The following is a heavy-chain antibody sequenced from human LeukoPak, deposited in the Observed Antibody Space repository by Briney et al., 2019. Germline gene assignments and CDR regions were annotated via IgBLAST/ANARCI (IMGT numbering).Heavy chain of an antibody. CDR2: VWYDGSDK. CDR1: GFIFRNYD. CDR3: ARDLNREDFDY. D-gene: IGHD3-9*01. J-gene: IGHJ4*02. V-gene: IGHV3-33*08. Sequence: GRSLRLSCAASGFIFRNYDMHWVRQAPGKGLEWLAIVWYDGSDKYYADSVKGRFTVSRDNSKNTLYLQMNSLRADDTAVYYCARDLNREDFDYWGQGTLVAVSS.